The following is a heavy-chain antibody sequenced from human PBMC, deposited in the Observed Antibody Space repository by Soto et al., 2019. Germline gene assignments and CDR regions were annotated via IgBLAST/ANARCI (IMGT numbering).Heavy chain of an antibody. J-gene: IGHJ6*02. CDR1: GFTFSSYA. D-gene: IGHD6-13*01. V-gene: IGHV3-23*01. Sequence: EVQLLESGGGLLQTGGSLRLSCAASGFTFSSYAMSWVRQAPGKWLEWVSAISDHSTDYADSVMGRFTIARDNSKNTLFLQMNSLIGEDTAVYYCAKGARGSSWYYYAMDVWGQGTTVTV. CDR3: AKGARGSSWYYYAMDV. CDR2: ISDHST.